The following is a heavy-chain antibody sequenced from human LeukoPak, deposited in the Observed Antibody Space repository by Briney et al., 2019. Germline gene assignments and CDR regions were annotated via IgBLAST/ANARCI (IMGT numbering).Heavy chain of an antibody. CDR2: IDPRSGAT. CDR3: ATDNYGTLDY. D-gene: IGHD3-10*01. J-gene: IGHJ4*02. V-gene: IGHV1-2*02. CDR1: GYTFTAYY. Sequence: ASVKVSCKASGYTFTAYYIHWVRRAPGQGLEWMAWIDPRSGATKCTQKFQGRVTMTRDTSITTVSLELNGLTFDDTAVYYCATDNYGTLDYWGQGTLVTVSS.